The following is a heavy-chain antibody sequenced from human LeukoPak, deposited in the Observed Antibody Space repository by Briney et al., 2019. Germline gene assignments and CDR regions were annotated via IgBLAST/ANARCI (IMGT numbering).Heavy chain of an antibody. Sequence: GGSLGLSCAASGFTFRNYVIHWVRQAPGKGLEWVAVTSSDLNVKLYADSVKGRFTISRDNSRSTLYLPMNSLRPEDTAIYYCAREGYYGSGSPPSLYFDYWGQGTLVTVSS. D-gene: IGHD3-10*01. CDR3: AREGYYGSGSPPSLYFDY. CDR1: GFTFRNYV. V-gene: IGHV3-30-3*01. CDR2: TSSDLNVK. J-gene: IGHJ4*02.